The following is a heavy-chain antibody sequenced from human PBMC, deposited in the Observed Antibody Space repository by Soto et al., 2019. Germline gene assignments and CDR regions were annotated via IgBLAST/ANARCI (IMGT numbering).Heavy chain of an antibody. CDR3: AKFKGDYYDYVWGSYRYSEFDY. V-gene: IGHV3-23*01. Sequence: EVQLLESGGGLGQPGGSLRLSCAASGFTFSSYAMSWVRQAPGKGLEWVSAISGSGGSTYYADSVKGRFTISRDNSKNTLYLQMNSLRAEDTAVYYCAKFKGDYYDYVWGSYRYSEFDYWGQGTLVTVSS. CDR1: GFTFSSYA. J-gene: IGHJ4*02. D-gene: IGHD3-16*02. CDR2: ISGSGGST.